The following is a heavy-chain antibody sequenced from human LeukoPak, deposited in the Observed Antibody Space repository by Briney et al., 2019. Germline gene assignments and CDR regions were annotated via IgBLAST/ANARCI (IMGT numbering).Heavy chain of an antibody. CDR1: GGSISSSSYY. V-gene: IGHV4-39*07. J-gene: IGHJ4*02. CDR2: IDHSGST. Sequence: PSETLSLTCTVSGGSISSSSYYWSWIRQPPGKGLEWIGEIDHSGSTNYNPSLKSRVTISVDTSKNQFSLKLSSVTAADTAVYYCARRGYSYGYSSGYYHDYWGQGTLVTVSS. CDR3: ARRGYSYGYSSGYYHDY. D-gene: IGHD5-18*01.